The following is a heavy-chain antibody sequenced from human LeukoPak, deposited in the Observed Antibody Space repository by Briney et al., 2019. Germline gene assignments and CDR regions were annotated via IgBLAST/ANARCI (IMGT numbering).Heavy chain of an antibody. CDR1: GGSFSGYY. CDR2: INHSGST. D-gene: IGHD2/OR15-2a*01. J-gene: IGHJ6*03. CDR3: ATNTDDYYYYMDV. V-gene: IGHV4-34*01. Sequence: SETLSLTCAVYGGSFSGYYWSWIRQPPGKGLEWIGEINHSGSTNYNPSLKSRVTISVDTSKNQFSLNLSSVTAADTAVYYCATNTDDYYYYMDVWGKGTTVTVSS.